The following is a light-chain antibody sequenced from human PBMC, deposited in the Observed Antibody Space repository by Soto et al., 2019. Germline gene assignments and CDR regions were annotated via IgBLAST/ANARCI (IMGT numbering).Light chain of an antibody. J-gene: IGKJ2*01. CDR1: QSVSSSY. CDR3: QQYGSSPPIYT. Sequence: EIVLTQSPGTLSLSPGERATLSCRASQSVSSSYLAWYQQKPGQAPRLLFYGASSRATGIPDRFSGSGSGTDFTLTISRLEPEDFAVYYCQQYGSSPPIYTFGQGTKLEIK. V-gene: IGKV3-20*01. CDR2: GAS.